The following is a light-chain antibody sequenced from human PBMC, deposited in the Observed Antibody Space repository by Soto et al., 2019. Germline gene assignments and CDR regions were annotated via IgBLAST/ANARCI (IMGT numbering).Light chain of an antibody. V-gene: IGKV3-20*01. CDR2: GAS. CDR1: QSVSSSF. Sequence: EIVLTQSPGTLSLSPGERATLSCRASQSVSSSFLAWYQQRPGQAPRLLIFGASYRATGIPDRFSGSGSGTDFTLTISRLEPEDFAVYYCQHYGNSPPEYTFGPGTQVDSK. CDR3: QHYGNSPPEYT. J-gene: IGKJ3*01.